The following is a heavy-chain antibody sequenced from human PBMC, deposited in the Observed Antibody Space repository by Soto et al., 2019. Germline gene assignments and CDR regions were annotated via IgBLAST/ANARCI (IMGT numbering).Heavy chain of an antibody. CDR3: ARHSSLAKDG. J-gene: IGHJ6*02. CDR2: ISLAGKT. CDR1: SGSITSYNY. D-gene: IGHD2-15*01. Sequence: QVQLQESGPGLVKPSGTLSLTCAVSSGSITSYNYWSWVRQPPGQGLEWIGQISLAGKTDYNSNLKSRVTISIYISKNQLSLKLGSVTPADTAVYFCARHSSLAKDGWGQGTTVIVSS. V-gene: IGHV4-4*02.